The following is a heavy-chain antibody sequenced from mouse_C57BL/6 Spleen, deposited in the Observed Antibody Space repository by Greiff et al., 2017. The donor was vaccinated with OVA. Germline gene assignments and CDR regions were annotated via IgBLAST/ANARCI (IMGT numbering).Heavy chain of an antibody. CDR1: GFPFSSYA. CDR2: ISSGGDYI. V-gene: IGHV5-9-1*02. CDR3: TRAPSYYSNYWYFDV. Sequence: EVMLVESGEGLVKPGGSLKLSCAASGFPFSSYAMSWVRQTPEKRLEWVAYISSGGDYIYYADTVKGRFTISRDNARNTLYLQMSSLKSEDTAMYYCTRAPSYYSNYWYFDVWGTGTTVTVSS. D-gene: IGHD2-5*01. J-gene: IGHJ1*03.